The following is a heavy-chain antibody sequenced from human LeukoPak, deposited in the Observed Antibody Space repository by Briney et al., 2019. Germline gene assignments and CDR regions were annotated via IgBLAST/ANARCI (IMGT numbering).Heavy chain of an antibody. CDR2: IYYSGST. Sequence: SETLSLTCTVSGGSISSGGYYWCWIRQHPGKGLEWIGYIYYSGSTYCNPSLKSRVTISVDTSKNQFSLKLSSVTAADTAVYYCARGCGWRRLEEIDYWGQGTLVTVSS. D-gene: IGHD1-1*01. J-gene: IGHJ4*02. V-gene: IGHV4-31*03. CDR3: ARGCGWRRLEEIDY. CDR1: GGSISSGGYY.